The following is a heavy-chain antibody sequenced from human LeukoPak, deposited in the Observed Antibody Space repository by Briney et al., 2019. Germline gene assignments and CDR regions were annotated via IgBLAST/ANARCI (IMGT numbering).Heavy chain of an antibody. J-gene: IGHJ3*02. V-gene: IGHV1-18*01. Sequence: GASVKVSCKASGYTFTSYGISWVRQAPGQGLEWMGWISGYNGNTNYTLKLQGRVTMTTDTSTSTAYMELRSLRSDDTAVYYCARSGSYYEADTFDIWGQGTMVTVSS. CDR3: ARSGSYYEADTFDI. CDR1: GYTFTSYG. D-gene: IGHD1-26*01. CDR2: ISGYNGNT.